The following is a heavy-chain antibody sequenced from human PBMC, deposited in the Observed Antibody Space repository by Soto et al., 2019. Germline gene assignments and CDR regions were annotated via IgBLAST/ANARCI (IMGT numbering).Heavy chain of an antibody. Sequence: EVQLVESGGGLVQPGGSLRLSCAASGFTFSSYWMHWVRQAPGKGLVWVSRINSDGSSTSYADSVKGRFTISRDNAKNTLYLQMNSLRAEDTAVYYCARVSQHPVVYYYYYYGMDVWGQGTTVTVSS. CDR1: GFTFSSYW. CDR2: INSDGSST. CDR3: ARVSQHPVVYYYYYYGMDV. J-gene: IGHJ6*02. V-gene: IGHV3-74*01. D-gene: IGHD6-13*01.